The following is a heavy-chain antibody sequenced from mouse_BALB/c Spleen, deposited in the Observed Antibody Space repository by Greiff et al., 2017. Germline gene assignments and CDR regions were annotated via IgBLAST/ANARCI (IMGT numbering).Heavy chain of an antibody. CDR2: INPYYGST. CDR3: ARSTMITRYFDV. CDR1: GYSFTDYI. V-gene: IGHV1-39*01. Sequence: VQLQQTGPELVKPGASVKISCKASGYSFTDYIMLWVKQSHGKSLEWIGNINPYYGSTSYNLKFKGKATLTVDKSSSTAYMQLNSLTSEDSAVYYCARSTMITRYFDVWGAGTTVTVAS. D-gene: IGHD2-4*01. J-gene: IGHJ1*01.